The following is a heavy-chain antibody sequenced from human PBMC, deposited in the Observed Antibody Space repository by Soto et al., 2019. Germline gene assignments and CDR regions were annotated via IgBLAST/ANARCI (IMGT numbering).Heavy chain of an antibody. CDR3: ARSLRYYDFWSGPYYYYGMDV. D-gene: IGHD3-3*01. V-gene: IGHV1-69*13. CDR2: IIPIFGTA. Sequence: SVKVSCKASGGTFSSYAISWVRQAPGQGLEWMGGIIPIFGTANYAQKFQGRVTITADESTSTAYMELSSLRSEDTAVYYCARSLRYYDFWSGPYYYYGMDVWGQGTTVTVSS. J-gene: IGHJ6*02. CDR1: GGTFSSYA.